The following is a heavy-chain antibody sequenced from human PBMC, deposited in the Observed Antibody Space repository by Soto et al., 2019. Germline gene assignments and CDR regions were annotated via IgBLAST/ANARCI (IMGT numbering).Heavy chain of an antibody. V-gene: IGHV4-31*03. Sequence: QVQLQESGPGLVKPSQTLSLTCTVSGGSINSGAYYWSWVRQHPGKGLEWIGYISYRGSTYYNPSLKGRFNIQEDTSKTGFSLNLNSVTAGDPAVYSFARWSATGTRCFGPWAREPWSPSPQ. J-gene: IGHJ5*02. D-gene: IGHD3-9*01. CDR3: ARWSATGTRCFGP. CDR2: ISYRGST. CDR1: GGSINSGAYY.